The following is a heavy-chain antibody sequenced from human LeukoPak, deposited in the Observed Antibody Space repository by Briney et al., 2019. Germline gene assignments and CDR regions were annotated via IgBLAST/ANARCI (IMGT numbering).Heavy chain of an antibody. CDR2: ISGDNGNT. D-gene: IGHD4-17*01. Sequence: ASVKVSCEASGYTFTSYGISWVRQAPGQGLEWMGWISGDNGNTNYVQKFQGRVTMTTDTSTSTAYMELRSLRSDDTAVYYCARDYYSDYVFDYWGQGTLVTVSS. V-gene: IGHV1-18*01. CDR3: ARDYYSDYVFDY. J-gene: IGHJ4*02. CDR1: GYTFTSYG.